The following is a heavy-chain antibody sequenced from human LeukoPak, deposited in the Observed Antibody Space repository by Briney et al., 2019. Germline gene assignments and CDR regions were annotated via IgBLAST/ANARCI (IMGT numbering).Heavy chain of an antibody. CDR3: ARASAGIEMATIEIGPFDY. Sequence: ASVKVSCKASGGTFSSYAISWVRQAPGQGLEWMGRIIPTLGIANYAQKFQGRVTITADKSTSTAYMELSSLRSEDTAVYYCARASAGIEMATIEIGPFDYWGQGTLVTVSS. D-gene: IGHD5-24*01. CDR2: IIPTLGIA. V-gene: IGHV1-69*04. J-gene: IGHJ4*02. CDR1: GGTFSSYA.